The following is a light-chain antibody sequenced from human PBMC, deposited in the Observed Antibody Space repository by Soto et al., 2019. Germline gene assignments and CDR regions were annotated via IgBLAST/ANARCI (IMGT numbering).Light chain of an antibody. CDR1: SSDVGGYNY. J-gene: IGLJ1*01. V-gene: IGLV2-14*01. Sequence: SVLTQPASVSGSPGQSITISCTGTSSDVGGYNYVSWYQQHPGKAPKLMIYDVSNRPSGVSNRFSGSKSGNTASLTISGLQAEDEADYYCSSYTSSSTPFVFGTGTKATV. CDR3: SSYTSSSTPFV. CDR2: DVS.